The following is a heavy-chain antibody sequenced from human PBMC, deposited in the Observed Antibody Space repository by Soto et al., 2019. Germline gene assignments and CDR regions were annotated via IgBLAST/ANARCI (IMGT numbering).Heavy chain of an antibody. CDR2: IWYDGSNK. Sequence: QVQLVESGGGVVQPGRSLRLSCAASGFTFSSYGMHWVRQAPGKGLEWVAVIWYDGSNKYYADSVKGRFTISRDNSKNTLYLQMNSLRAEDTAVYYCAREPGPKAVYFDYWGQGTLVTVSS. D-gene: IGHD2-8*02. J-gene: IGHJ4*02. V-gene: IGHV3-33*01. CDR3: AREPGPKAVYFDY. CDR1: GFTFSSYG.